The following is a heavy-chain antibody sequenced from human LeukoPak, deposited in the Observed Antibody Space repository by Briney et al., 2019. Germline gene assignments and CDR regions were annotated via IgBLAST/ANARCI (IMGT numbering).Heavy chain of an antibody. CDR1: GGSISSYY. CDR3: AISTANTYHYDSSGYLLANDAFDI. V-gene: IGHV4-59*01. Sequence: PSETLSLTCTVSGGSISSYYWSWIRQPPGKGLEWIGYIYYSGSTNYNPSLKSRVTISVDTSKNQFSLKLSSVTAADTAVYYCAISTANTYHYDSSGYLLANDAFDIWGQGTMVTVSS. CDR2: IYYSGST. D-gene: IGHD3-22*01. J-gene: IGHJ3*02.